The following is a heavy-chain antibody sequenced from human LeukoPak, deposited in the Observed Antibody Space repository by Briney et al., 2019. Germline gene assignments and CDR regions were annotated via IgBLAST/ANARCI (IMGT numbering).Heavy chain of an antibody. D-gene: IGHD1-26*01. CDR2: IYTSGST. CDR1: GGSISSGSYY. J-gene: IGHJ4*02. V-gene: IGHV4-61*02. Sequence: SQTLSLTXTVSGGSISSGSYYWSWIRQPAGKGLEWIGRIYTSGSTNYNPSLKSRVTISVDTFKNQFSLKLSSVTAAGTAVYYCGRDRDKWELSDWGQGTLVTVSS. CDR3: GRDRDKWELSD.